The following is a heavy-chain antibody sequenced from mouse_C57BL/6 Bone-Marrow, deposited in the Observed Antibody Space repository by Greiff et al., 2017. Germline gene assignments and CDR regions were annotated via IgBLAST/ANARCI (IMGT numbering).Heavy chain of an antibody. D-gene: IGHD1-2*01. CDR3: TSLLRLAMDY. V-gene: IGHV14-4*01. Sequence: EVQLQQSGAELVRPGASVKLSCTASGFNIKDDYMHWVKQRPEQGLEWIGWIDPENGDTEYASKFQGKATITADTSSNTAYLQLSSLTSEDTAVXYFTSLLRLAMDYWGQGTTLTVSS. CDR1: GFNIKDDY. J-gene: IGHJ2*01. CDR2: IDPENGDT.